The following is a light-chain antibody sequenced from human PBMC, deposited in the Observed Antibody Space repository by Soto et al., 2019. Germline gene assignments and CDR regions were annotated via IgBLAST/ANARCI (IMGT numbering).Light chain of an antibody. CDR1: SSDVGGYRY. CDR2: EVT. Sequence: QSALTQPASVSGSPGPSITLSCSGTSSDVGGYRYVSWYQQHPGTAPKLMIYEVTNRTAGISNRLSVSKSGNTACLTISWLQAEDEADYYCSSYTGSAIYVFGAGTKLTVL. J-gene: IGLJ1*01. CDR3: SSYTGSAIYV. V-gene: IGLV2-14*01.